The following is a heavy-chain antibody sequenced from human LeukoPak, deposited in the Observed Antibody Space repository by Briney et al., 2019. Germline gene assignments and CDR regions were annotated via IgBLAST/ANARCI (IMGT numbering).Heavy chain of an antibody. Sequence: GASVKVSCKASGYTFTGYYMRWVRQAPGQGLEWMGRINPNSGGTNYAQKFQGRVTMTRDTSISTAYMELSRLRSDDTAVYYCARLDIVVVPAATDAFDIWGQGSMVTVSS. CDR2: INPNSGGT. J-gene: IGHJ3*02. V-gene: IGHV1-2*06. D-gene: IGHD2-2*03. CDR3: ARLDIVVVPAATDAFDI. CDR1: GYTFTGYY.